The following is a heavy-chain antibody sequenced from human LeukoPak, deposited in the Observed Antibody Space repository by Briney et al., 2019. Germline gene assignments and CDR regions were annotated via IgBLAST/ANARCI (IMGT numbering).Heavy chain of an antibody. V-gene: IGHV3-21*01. CDR2: ISSSSSYI. D-gene: IGHD2-15*01. CDR1: GFTFSSYS. Sequence: GGSLRLSCAASGFTFSSYSMNWVRQAPGKGLGWVSSISSSSSYIYYADSVKGRFTISRDNAKDSLYLQMNSLRAEDTAVYYCARGSRAGSGGSCSDYWGQGTLVTVSS. J-gene: IGHJ4*02. CDR3: ARGSRAGSGGSCSDY.